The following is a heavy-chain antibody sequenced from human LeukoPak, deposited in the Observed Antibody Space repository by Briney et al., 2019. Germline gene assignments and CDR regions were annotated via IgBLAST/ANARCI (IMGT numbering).Heavy chain of an antibody. CDR3: AGVTTGYFDY. CDR1: GGSISSSNW. D-gene: IGHD1-1*01. CDR2: ISDSGRT. Sequence: LETLSLTCAVSGGSISSSNWWSWVRQPPGKGLEWIGEISDSGRTNYNPSLKSRVTISVDKSKNQFSLKLSSVTAADTAVYYCAGVTTGYFDYWGQGTLVTVSS. V-gene: IGHV4-4*02. J-gene: IGHJ4*02.